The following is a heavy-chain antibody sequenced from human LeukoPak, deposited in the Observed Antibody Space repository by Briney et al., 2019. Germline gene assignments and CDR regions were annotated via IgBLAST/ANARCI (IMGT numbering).Heavy chain of an antibody. J-gene: IGHJ4*02. CDR2: ISSSGGST. Sequence: PGGSPRLSCAASGFTFSDSYMSWIRQAPGKGLEWLSYISSSGGSTYYAVSVKGRFTISRDNANNSLYLQMNSLRADDTAIYYCATGKRRYSNWGQGTLVTVSS. CDR3: ATGKRRYSN. V-gene: IGHV3-11*01. D-gene: IGHD3-9*01. CDR1: GFTFSDSY.